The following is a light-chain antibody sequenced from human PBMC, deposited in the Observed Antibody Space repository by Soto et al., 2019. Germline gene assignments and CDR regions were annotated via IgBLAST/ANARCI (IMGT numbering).Light chain of an antibody. CDR1: QSVSSY. V-gene: IGKV3-20*01. Sequence: ELVLTQSPATLSLSPGERATLSCRASQSVSSYLAWYQQKPGQAPRLLIYDASNRATGIPDRFSGSGSGTEFTLTISRLEPEDFAVDYCQQYGSSGTFGQGTKVDIK. J-gene: IGKJ1*01. CDR2: DAS. CDR3: QQYGSSGT.